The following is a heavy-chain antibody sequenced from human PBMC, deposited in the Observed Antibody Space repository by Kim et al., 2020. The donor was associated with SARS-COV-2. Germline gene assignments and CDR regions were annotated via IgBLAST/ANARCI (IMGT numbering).Heavy chain of an antibody. Sequence: GGSLRLSCAASGFTFSSYAMSWVRQAPGKGLEWVSAISGSGGSTYYADSVKGRFTISRDNSKNTLYLQMNSLRAEDTAVYYCAKERVVVGTEVWWFDPWGQGTLVTVSS. CDR1: GFTFSSYA. D-gene: IGHD2-21*02. J-gene: IGHJ5*02. CDR2: ISGSGGST. V-gene: IGHV3-23*01. CDR3: AKERVVVGTEVWWFDP.